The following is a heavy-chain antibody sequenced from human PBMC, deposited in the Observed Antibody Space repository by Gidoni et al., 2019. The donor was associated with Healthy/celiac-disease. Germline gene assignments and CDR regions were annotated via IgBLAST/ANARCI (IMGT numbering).Heavy chain of an antibody. D-gene: IGHD3-9*01. CDR3: ARGGVKNDILTGYCFDY. CDR2: INHSGST. Sequence: QVQLQQWGAGLLKPSETLSLTCAVYGGSFSGYYWSWIRQPPGKGLEWIGEINHSGSTNYNPSLKSRVTISVDTSKNQFSLKLSSVTAADTAVYYCARGGVKNDILTGYCFDYWGQGTLVTVSS. J-gene: IGHJ4*02. V-gene: IGHV4-34*01. CDR1: GGSFSGYY.